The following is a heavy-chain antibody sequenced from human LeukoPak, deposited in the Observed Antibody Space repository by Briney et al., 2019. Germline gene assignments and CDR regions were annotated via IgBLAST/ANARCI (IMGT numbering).Heavy chain of an antibody. Sequence: PSETLSLTCAVSGGPISTNNWWSWVRQPPGKGLEWIGEIYHTGSTNYNPSLKSRVTISIDTSKNQFSLRLSSVTAADTAVYYCARGAAGYSYGWGQGTLVTVSS. CDR1: GGPISTNNW. D-gene: IGHD5-18*01. CDR3: ARGAAGYSYG. V-gene: IGHV4-4*02. J-gene: IGHJ4*02. CDR2: IYHTGST.